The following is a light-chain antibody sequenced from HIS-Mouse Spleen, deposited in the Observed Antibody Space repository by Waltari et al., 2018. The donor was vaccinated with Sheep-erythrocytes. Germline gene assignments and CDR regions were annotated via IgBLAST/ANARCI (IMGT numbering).Light chain of an antibody. V-gene: IGLV2-23*01. CDR2: EGS. CDR3: CSYAGSSTLV. CDR1: SRDVGSYNL. Sequence: QSALTQPASVSGSPGQSITISCTGTSRDVGSYNLVPWYQQHPGKAPKLMIYEGSKRPSGVSNRFSGSKSGNTASLTISWLQAEDEADYYCCSYAGSSTLVFGGGTKLTVL. J-gene: IGLJ2*01.